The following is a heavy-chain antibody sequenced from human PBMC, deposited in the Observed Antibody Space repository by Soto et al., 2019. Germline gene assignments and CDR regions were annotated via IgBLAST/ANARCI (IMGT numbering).Heavy chain of an antibody. CDR3: ARHFDVDPSLDQYYFDL. V-gene: IGHV4-4*07. Sequence: QVQLQESGPGLVKPSETLSLTCTVSGVSITPYFWSWIRQPAGKAPEWVGHIYASGRTTYNPSLQSRGTMFVSQTQVSLRLTSVTAADTAVYYCARHFDVDPSLDQYYFDLWGRGALVTVSS. D-gene: IGHD3-9*01. J-gene: IGHJ2*01. CDR2: IYASGRT. CDR1: GVSITPYF.